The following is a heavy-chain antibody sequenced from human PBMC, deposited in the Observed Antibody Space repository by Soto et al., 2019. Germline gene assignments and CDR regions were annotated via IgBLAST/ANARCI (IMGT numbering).Heavy chain of an antibody. CDR3: ARVWKDDILTGPLIFDY. V-gene: IGHV3-21*01. D-gene: IGHD3-9*01. Sequence: PGVSLRLSCAASGFTFSSYSMNWVRQAPGKGLEWVSSISSSSSYIYYADSVKGRFTISRDNAKNSLYLQMNSLRAEDTAVYYCARVWKDDILTGPLIFDYWGQGTLVTVSS. CDR1: GFTFSSYS. J-gene: IGHJ4*02. CDR2: ISSSSSYI.